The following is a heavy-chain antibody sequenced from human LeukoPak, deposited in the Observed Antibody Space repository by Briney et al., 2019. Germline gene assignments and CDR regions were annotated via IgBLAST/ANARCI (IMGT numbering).Heavy chain of an antibody. D-gene: IGHD5-18*01. J-gene: IGHJ5*02. CDR1: GGSISTCY. Sequence: SETLSLTCSVAGGSISTCYWNWIRQTPGKGLEWIGHISNGNTDYNPSLKSRVTISVDTSKNQFSLKLTSVTAADTAVYYCARDKAHSYGRYFDPWGQGALVIVSS. CDR3: ARDKAHSYGRYFDP. V-gene: IGHV4-59*01. CDR2: ISNGNT.